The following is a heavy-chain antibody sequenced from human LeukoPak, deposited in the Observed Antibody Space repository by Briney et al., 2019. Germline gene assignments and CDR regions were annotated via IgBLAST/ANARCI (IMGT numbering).Heavy chain of an antibody. V-gene: IGHV1-2*02. CDR3: ARGLVGATRTSFDY. CDR2: INPNSGGT. J-gene: IGHJ4*02. Sequence: ASVKVSCKASGYTFTGYYMHWVRQAPGQGLEWMGWINPNSGGTNYAQKFQGRVTMTRDTSISTAYMELSRLRSDDTVVYYCARGLVGATRTSFDYWGQGTLVTVSS. D-gene: IGHD1-26*01. CDR1: GYTFTGYY.